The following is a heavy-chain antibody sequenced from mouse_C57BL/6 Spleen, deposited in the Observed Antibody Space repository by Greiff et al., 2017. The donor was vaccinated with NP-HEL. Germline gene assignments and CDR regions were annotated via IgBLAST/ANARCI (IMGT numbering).Heavy chain of an antibody. CDR2: IWGDGST. D-gene: IGHD2-1*01. CDR1: GFSFTSYG. J-gene: IGHJ4*01. Sequence: QVQLKQSGPGLVAPSQCLSITCTVSGFSFTSYGVSWVRQPPGKGLEWLGVIWGDGSTNYHSALISRLSISKDNSKSQVFLKLNRLQTDDTATYYGAKKRGGNYDAMDYWGQGTSVTVSS. CDR3: AKKRGGNYDAMDY. V-gene: IGHV2-3*01.